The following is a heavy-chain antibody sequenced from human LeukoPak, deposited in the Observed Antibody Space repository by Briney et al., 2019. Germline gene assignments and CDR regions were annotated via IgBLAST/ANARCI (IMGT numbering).Heavy chain of an antibody. CDR1: GYTFIGYY. D-gene: IGHD1-26*01. V-gene: IGHV1-2*02. CDR2: LNPNSGAT. Sequence: ASVKVSCKASGYTFIGYYIHWVRLAPGQGLEWMGWLNPNSGATNYAQKFQGRVTMTRDTSIRTAYMEVSTLRSDDAAVYYCAKDGGAHMTHYWGQGTLVTISS. CDR3: AKDGGAHMTHY. J-gene: IGHJ4*02.